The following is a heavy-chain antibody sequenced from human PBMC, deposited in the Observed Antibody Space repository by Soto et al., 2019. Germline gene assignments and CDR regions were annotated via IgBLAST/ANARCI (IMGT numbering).Heavy chain of an antibody. D-gene: IGHD3-16*01. J-gene: IGHJ2*01. CDR3: AKVAGGLGYFDL. V-gene: IGHV3-23*01. Sequence: EAQLLESGGGLARPGGSLKLSCVASGFIFSDYAMTWIRQAPGKGLEWVATISATGGNIEYRESLKGCFTISRDNSKKMVYLQINGLTADDTAVYYCAKVAGGLGYFDLWGRGTLVTVSS. CDR1: GFIFSDYA. CDR2: ISATGGNI.